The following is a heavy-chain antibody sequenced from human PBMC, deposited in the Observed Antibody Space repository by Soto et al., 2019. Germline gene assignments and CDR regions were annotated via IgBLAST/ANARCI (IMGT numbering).Heavy chain of an antibody. CDR2: VKSPGAGGTT. J-gene: IGHJ4*02. Sequence: IQLVESGGGLVKPGVSLRLSCAASGFTFNDAWMSWVRQAPGKGLEWVGRVKSPGAGGTTDYAAPVNGRFNVSVDDAQNRLYLEMRSMRIEDAVVYLCTTRSGYWGKGVRVTVPS. V-gene: IGHV3-15*01. CDR3: TTRSGY. D-gene: IGHD3-3*01. CDR1: GFTFNDAW.